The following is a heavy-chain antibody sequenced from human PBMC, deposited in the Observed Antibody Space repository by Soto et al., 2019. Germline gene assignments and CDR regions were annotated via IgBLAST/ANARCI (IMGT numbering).Heavy chain of an antibody. CDR1: GDSVSSTSAA. CDR3: ARGSYYSGWV. D-gene: IGHD6-19*01. CDR2: TYYRSKWYS. V-gene: IGHV6-1*01. J-gene: IGHJ4*02. Sequence: QTLSLPCAISGDSVSSTSAAWSWIRQSPSRGLEWLGRTYYRSKWYSDYAVSVKSRITINPDTSKNQFSLQLNSVTPEDTAVYYCARGSYYSGWVWGQGTLVTVSS.